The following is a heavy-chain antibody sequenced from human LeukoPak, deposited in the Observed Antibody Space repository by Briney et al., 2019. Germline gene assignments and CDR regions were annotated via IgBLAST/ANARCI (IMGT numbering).Heavy chain of an antibody. CDR3: AREEAPFDY. CDR2: INHSGST. Sequence: SGTLSLTCAVYGGSFSGYYWSWIRQPPGKGLEWMGEINHSGSTNYNPSLKSRGTISVDTSKNQFSLKLSSVTAADTAVYYCAREEAPFDYWGQGTLVTVSS. J-gene: IGHJ4*02. V-gene: IGHV4-34*01. CDR1: GGSFSGYY.